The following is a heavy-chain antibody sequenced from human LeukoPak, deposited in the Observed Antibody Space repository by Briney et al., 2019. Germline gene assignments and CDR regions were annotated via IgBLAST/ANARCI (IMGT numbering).Heavy chain of an antibody. CDR1: GYTFTDYY. D-gene: IGHD3-10*01. CDR2: INAGAGGT. Sequence: ASVKVSCKASGYTFTDYYLHWVRQAPGQGLEWMGWINAGAGGTTYAQNFQGRLTMTRDTSINTVYMDLSGLRSDDTAVYFCVRLLAEGNYWGHGTLVTVSS. CDR3: VRLLAEGNY. V-gene: IGHV1-2*02. J-gene: IGHJ4*01.